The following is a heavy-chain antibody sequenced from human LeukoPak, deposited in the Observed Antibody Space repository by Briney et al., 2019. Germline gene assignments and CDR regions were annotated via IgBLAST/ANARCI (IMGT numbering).Heavy chain of an antibody. CDR1: GFPFSDYY. CDR2: ISSGGSSI. D-gene: IGHD3-10*01. Sequence: PGGSLRLSCAASGFPFSDYYISWIRRARTKRLVWVSYISSGGSSIYYADSVKGRFTISRDNAKNSLYLQMNSLRAEDTAVYYCARIKGSWYKDYWGQGTLVTVSP. J-gene: IGHJ4*02. V-gene: IGHV3-11*01. CDR3: ARIKGSWYKDY.